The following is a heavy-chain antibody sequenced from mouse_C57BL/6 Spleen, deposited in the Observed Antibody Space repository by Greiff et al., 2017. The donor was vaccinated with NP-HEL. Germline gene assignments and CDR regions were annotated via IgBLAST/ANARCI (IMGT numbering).Heavy chain of an antibody. Sequence: EVQGVESGGGLVKPGGSLKLSCAASGFTFSSYTMSWVRQTPEKRLEWVATISGGGGNTYYPDSVKGRFTISRDNAKNTLYLQMSSLRSEDTALYYCARDDGGFDYWGQGTTLTVSS. CDR2: ISGGGGNT. CDR3: ARDDGGFDY. D-gene: IGHD2-3*01. V-gene: IGHV5-9*01. J-gene: IGHJ2*01. CDR1: GFTFSSYT.